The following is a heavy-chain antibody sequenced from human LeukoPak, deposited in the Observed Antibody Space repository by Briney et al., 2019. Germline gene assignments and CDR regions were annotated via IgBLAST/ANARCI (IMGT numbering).Heavy chain of an antibody. CDR2: MNPNSGNT. J-gene: IGHJ4*02. CDR3: ARARWSGYGSGSYIY. V-gene: IGHV1-8*02. D-gene: IGHD3-10*01. CDR1: GYTFTGYY. Sequence: GASVKVSCKASGYTFTGYYMHWVRQAPGQGLEWMGWMNPNSGNTGYAQKFQGRVTMTRNTSISTACMELSSLRSEDTAVYYCARARWSGYGSGSYIYWGQGTLVTVSS.